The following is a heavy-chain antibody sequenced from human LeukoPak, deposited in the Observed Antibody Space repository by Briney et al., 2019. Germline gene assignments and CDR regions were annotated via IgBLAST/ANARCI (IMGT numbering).Heavy chain of an antibody. Sequence: GESLKVSCKASGYTFTGYYMHWVRQAPGQGLEWMGRINPNDGATYYVQKFQGRVTMTRDTSINTAYMELSRLKSDDTAVYYRARANYYASGSYWGQGTLVAVSS. V-gene: IGHV1-2*06. CDR2: INPNDGAT. D-gene: IGHD3-10*01. CDR3: ARANYYASGSY. J-gene: IGHJ4*02. CDR1: GYTFTGYY.